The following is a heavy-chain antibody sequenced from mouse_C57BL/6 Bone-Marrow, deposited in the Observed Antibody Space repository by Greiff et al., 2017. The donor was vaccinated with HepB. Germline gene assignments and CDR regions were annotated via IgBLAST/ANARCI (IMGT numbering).Heavy chain of an antibody. CDR1: GYSFTGYF. V-gene: IGHV1-20*01. CDR3: ARGGEGLYYFDY. D-gene: IGHD2-13*01. J-gene: IGHJ2*01. Sequence: EVQLQQSGPELVKPGDSVKISCKASGYSFTGYFMNWVMQSHGKSLEWIGRINPYNGDTFYNQKFKGKDTLTVDKSSSTAHMELRSLTSEDSAVYYCARGGEGLYYFDYWGQGTTLTVSS. CDR2: INPYNGDT.